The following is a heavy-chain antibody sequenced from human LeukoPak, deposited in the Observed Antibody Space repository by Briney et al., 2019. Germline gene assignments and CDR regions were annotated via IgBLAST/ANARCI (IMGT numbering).Heavy chain of an antibody. Sequence: PSETLSLTCAIYGGSFNGYYWSWIRQPPGKGLEWIGEINHSGSTNYNPSLKSRVTISGETSKDQFSLRASSLTAADTAWDYWARSLIPPTPAFWRRYYKNGYYMDGWGKGATVTVSS. CDR3: ARSLIPPTPAFWRRYYKNGYYMDG. D-gene: IGHD3-3*01. CDR1: GGSFNGYY. CDR2: INHSGST. V-gene: IGHV4-34*01. J-gene: IGHJ6*03.